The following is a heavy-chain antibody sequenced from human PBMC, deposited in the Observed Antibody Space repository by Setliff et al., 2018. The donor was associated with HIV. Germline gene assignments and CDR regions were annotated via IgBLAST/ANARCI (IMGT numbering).Heavy chain of an antibody. V-gene: IGHV3-30*02. CDR1: GFTFSSYG. CDR3: ARPTNIDTLYYGSQTFYMYYYGMDV. D-gene: IGHD1-26*01. J-gene: IGHJ6*02. CDR2: IRSDESDK. Sequence: PGGSLRLSCAASGFTFSSYGMHWVRQAPGKGLEWVAFIRSDESDKHYADSVKGRFTISRDNSKNTLYLQMNSLRVEDTAVYFCARPTNIDTLYYGSQTFYMYYYGMDVWGQGTTVTVSS.